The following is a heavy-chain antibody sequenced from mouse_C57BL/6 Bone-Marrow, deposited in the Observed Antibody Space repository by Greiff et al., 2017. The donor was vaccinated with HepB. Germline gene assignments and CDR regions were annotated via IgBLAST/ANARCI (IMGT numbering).Heavy chain of an antibody. CDR2: SRNKANDYTT. CDR3: ARDAATVVAGAMDY. D-gene: IGHD1-1*01. V-gene: IGHV7-1*01. CDR1: GFTFSDFY. J-gene: IGHJ4*01. Sequence: EVKLVESGGGLVQSGRSLRLSCATSGFTFSDFYMEWVRQAPGKGLEWIAASRNKANDYTTEYSASVKGRFIVSRDTSQSILYLQMNALRAEDTAIYYCARDAATVVAGAMDYWGQGTSVTVSS.